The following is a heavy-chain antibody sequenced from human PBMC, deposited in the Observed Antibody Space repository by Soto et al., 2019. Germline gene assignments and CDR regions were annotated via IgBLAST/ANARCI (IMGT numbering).Heavy chain of an antibody. D-gene: IGHD3-10*01. CDR1: GFTFSSYG. J-gene: IGHJ4*02. Sequence: GGSLRLSCAASGFTFSSYGMHWVRQAPGKGLEWVAVISYDGSNKYYADSVKGRFTISRDNSKNTLYLQMNSLRAEDTAVYYCAKVGLYGSGSSPIDYWGQGTLVTVSS. CDR3: AKVGLYGSGSSPIDY. CDR2: ISYDGSNK. V-gene: IGHV3-30*18.